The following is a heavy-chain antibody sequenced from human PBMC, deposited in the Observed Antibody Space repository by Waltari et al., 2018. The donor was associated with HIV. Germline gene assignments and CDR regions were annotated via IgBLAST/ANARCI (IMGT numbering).Heavy chain of an antibody. D-gene: IGHD1-26*01. Sequence: QVQLVQSGAEVKKPGASVKVSCKVSGYTLTELSMHWVRQAPGKGLEWMGGYDPEEGETIYAQKFQGRVTMTEDTSTDTAYMELSSLGSEETAVYYCATGGGGGSYCDYWGQGTLVTVSS. CDR1: GYTLTELS. CDR3: ATGGGGGSYCDY. CDR2: YDPEEGET. J-gene: IGHJ4*02. V-gene: IGHV1-24*01.